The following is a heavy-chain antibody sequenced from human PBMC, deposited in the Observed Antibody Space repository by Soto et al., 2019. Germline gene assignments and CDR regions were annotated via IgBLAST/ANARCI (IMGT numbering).Heavy chain of an antibody. Sequence: SPETLSLTCAGYGGSFSGYYWSWIRQPPGKGLEWIGEINHSGSTNYNPSLKSRVTISVDTSKNQFSLKLSSVTAADTAVYYCARGRKRGVAPAGIREGYYYYGMDVWGQGTTVTVSS. V-gene: IGHV4-34*01. J-gene: IGHJ6*02. D-gene: IGHD6-13*01. CDR2: INHSGST. CDR3: ARGRKRGVAPAGIREGYYYYGMDV. CDR1: GGSFSGYY.